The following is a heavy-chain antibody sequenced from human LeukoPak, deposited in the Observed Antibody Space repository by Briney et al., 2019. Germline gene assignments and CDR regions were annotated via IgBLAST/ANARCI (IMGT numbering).Heavy chain of an antibody. CDR3: ARGGTSGTHLNWFDP. Sequence: PSETLSLTCTVFGGSISSYYWSWIRQPPGKGLEWIGHIYGSGSTNYNPSLKSRVTLSVDTSKNQFSLKLSSVTAADTAVYYCARGGTSGTHLNWFDPWGQGTLVTVSS. CDR1: GGSISSYY. V-gene: IGHV4-59*01. D-gene: IGHD1-1*01. J-gene: IGHJ5*02. CDR2: IYGSGST.